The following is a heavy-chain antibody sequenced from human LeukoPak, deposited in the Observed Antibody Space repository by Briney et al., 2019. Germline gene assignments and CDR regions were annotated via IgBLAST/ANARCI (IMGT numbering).Heavy chain of an antibody. Sequence: PGGSLRLSCAASGFTFSSYSMNWVRQAPGKGLEWVSYISGSSSTIYYADSVKGRFTISRDNAKNSLYLQMNSLRAEDTAVYYCAREDMGGSDYWGQGTLVTVSS. V-gene: IGHV3-48*04. CDR2: ISGSSSTI. D-gene: IGHD2-15*01. J-gene: IGHJ4*02. CDR1: GFTFSSYS. CDR3: AREDMGGSDY.